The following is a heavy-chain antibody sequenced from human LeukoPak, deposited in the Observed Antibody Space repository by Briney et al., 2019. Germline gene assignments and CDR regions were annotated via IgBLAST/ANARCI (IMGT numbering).Heavy chain of an antibody. CDR1: GFTFGSYS. J-gene: IGHJ5*02. CDR3: ARDYGHYSGWFDP. CDR2: ISSSSSTI. D-gene: IGHD4-17*01. Sequence: GGSLRLSCAASGFTFGSYSMNWVRRAPGKGLEWVSYISSSSSTIYYADSVKGRFTISRDNAKNSLFLQMNSLRAEDTAVYYCARDYGHYSGWFDPWGQGTLVTVSS. V-gene: IGHV3-48*04.